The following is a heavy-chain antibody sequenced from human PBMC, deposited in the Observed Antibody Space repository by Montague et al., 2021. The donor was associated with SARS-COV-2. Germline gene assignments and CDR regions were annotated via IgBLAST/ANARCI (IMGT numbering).Heavy chain of an antibody. Sequence: CAISGDSVSGNSATWNWVRQSPSRGLEWLGRTYYRSKWYNDYAVSVRGRVTINPDTSKNQFSLQLNSVTPGDTAIYYCTSGREGNYNVMDVWGQGTTVTVSS. V-gene: IGHV6-1*01. D-gene: IGHD1-1*01. J-gene: IGHJ6*02. CDR2: TYYRSKWYN. CDR3: TSGREGNYNVMDV. CDR1: GDSVSGNSAT.